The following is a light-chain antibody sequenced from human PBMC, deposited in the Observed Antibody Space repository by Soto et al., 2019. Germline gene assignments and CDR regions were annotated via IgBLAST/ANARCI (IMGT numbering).Light chain of an antibody. CDR1: SSDVGAYNY. V-gene: IGLV2-14*01. CDR3: SSYTSTSTRV. Sequence: QSALTQPRSVSGSPGQSVTISCTGTSSDVGAYNYVSWYQQLPGKAPKLMIYEVSNRPSGVSNRFSGSKSGNTASLTISGLQAEDEADYYCSSYTSTSTRVFGGGTKLTVL. CDR2: EVS. J-gene: IGLJ2*01.